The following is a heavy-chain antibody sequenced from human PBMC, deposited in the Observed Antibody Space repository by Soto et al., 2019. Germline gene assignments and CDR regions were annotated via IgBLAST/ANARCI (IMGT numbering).Heavy chain of an antibody. CDR2: INHSGTA. Sequence: QVHLEQWGAGLLNPSETLSLTCAVYGGSLSGYYFSWVRQSPGKGLEWIGEINHSGTANYNPSLKTRVTISADASKHQFSLRLTSVTAADSATYYCASYHFLDLWTGSRHYMEVWSRGTPVTVSS. V-gene: IGHV4-34*01. J-gene: IGHJ6*03. CDR1: GGSLSGYY. D-gene: IGHD3-9*01. CDR3: ASYHFLDLWTGSRHYMEV.